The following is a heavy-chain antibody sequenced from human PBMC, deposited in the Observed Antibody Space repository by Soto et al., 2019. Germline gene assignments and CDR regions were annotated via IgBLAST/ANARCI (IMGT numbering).Heavy chain of an antibody. CDR2: ISDDGSSK. CDR3: AKVRGLAAAVDY. J-gene: IGHJ4*02. D-gene: IGHD6-13*01. CDR1: GFTFSSYA. V-gene: IGHV3-23*01. Sequence: PGGSLRLSCAASGFTFSSYAMTWVRQAPGKGLEWVSAISDDGSSKYYADSVKGRFTISRDNSKNTLYLQMNSLRAEDTAVYYCAKVRGLAAAVDYWGQGTLVTVSS.